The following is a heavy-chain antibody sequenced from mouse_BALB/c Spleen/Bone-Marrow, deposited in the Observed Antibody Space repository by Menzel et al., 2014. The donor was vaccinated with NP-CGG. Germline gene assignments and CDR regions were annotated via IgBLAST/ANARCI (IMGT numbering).Heavy chain of an antibody. CDR1: GFSLSGYA. J-gene: IGHJ1*01. Sequence: EESGGRRVTPGTPLTLTCTVSGFSLSGYAMTWVRQAPGKGLEWIGIISGDGNTYYASWAKGRFTFSXTSSTTVDLKMTSPTTEDTATYFCGRAVYSIGTGFLGYGMDLWGPGTLVTVSS. V-gene: IGHV5-6-5*01. CDR2: ISGDGNT. CDR3: GRAVYSIGTGFLGYGMDL. D-gene: IGHD2-14*01.